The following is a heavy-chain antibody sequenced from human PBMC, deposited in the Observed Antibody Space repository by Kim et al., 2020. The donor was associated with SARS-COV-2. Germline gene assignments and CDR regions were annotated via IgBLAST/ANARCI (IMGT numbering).Heavy chain of an antibody. CDR1: GGSISSSSYY. CDR3: ARHGGDSSSWESYYYYGMDV. J-gene: IGHJ6*02. D-gene: IGHD6-13*01. V-gene: IGHV4-39*01. Sequence: SETLSLTCTVSGGSISSSSYYWGWIRQPPGKGLEWIGSIYYSGSTYYNPSLKSRVTISVDTSKNQFSLKLSSVTAADTAVYYCARHGGDSSSWESYYYYGMDVWGQGTTVTVSS. CDR2: IYYSGST.